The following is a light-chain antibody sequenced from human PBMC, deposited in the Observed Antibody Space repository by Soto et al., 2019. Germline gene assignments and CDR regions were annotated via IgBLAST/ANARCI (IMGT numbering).Light chain of an antibody. CDR2: EVS. Sequence: QCCLTRPGSGWGAPGLSITLSCTGTSRDVGSYNLVSWYQQHPGKAPTLMIYEVSKRPSGVSNRFSGSKSGNTASLTISGLQAEDEADYYCCSYAGSSTYVFGTGTKVTVL. CDR1: SRDVGSYNL. CDR3: CSYAGSSTYV. V-gene: IGLV2-23*02. J-gene: IGLJ1*01.